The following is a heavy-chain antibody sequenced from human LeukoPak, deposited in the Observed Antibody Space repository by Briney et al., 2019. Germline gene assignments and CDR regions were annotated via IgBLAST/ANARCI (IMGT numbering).Heavy chain of an antibody. Sequence: GASVKVSCKAPGYTFTGYYMHWVRQAPGQGLEWMGWINPNSGGTNYAQKFQGRVTMTRDTSISTAYMELSRLRSDDTAVYYCARDPIDYYDSSGYWKSDNWFDPWGQGTLVTVSS. CDR1: GYTFTGYY. D-gene: IGHD3-22*01. CDR3: ARDPIDYYDSSGYWKSDNWFDP. J-gene: IGHJ5*02. CDR2: INPNSGGT. V-gene: IGHV1-2*02.